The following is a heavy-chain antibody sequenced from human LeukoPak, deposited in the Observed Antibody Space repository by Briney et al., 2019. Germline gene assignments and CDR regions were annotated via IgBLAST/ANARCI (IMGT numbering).Heavy chain of an antibody. CDR3: ARTFGPYYFDY. D-gene: IGHD3/OR15-3a*01. Sequence: SVKVSCKASGGTFNRDAVHWVRQAPGQGLEWMGGIVPLFGTASYAENFQGRITLTAEDESTTTVYMELSSLTSEDTAVYFCARTFGPYYFDYWGQGTLVTVSS. J-gene: IGHJ4*02. CDR2: IVPLFGTA. V-gene: IGHV1-69*13. CDR1: GGTFNRDA.